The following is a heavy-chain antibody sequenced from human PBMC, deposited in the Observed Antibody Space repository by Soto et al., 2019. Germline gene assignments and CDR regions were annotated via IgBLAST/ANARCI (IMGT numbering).Heavy chain of an antibody. J-gene: IGHJ6*02. CDR2: IYHSGST. Sequence: PSETLSLTCAVSGYSISSGYYWGWIRQPPGKGLEWIGSIYHSGSTYYNPSLKSRVTVSVDTSKNQLSLKLSSVTAADTAVYYCARCIAADATGVLAYYYYGLDVWGQGTTVTVSS. V-gene: IGHV4-38-2*01. CDR1: GYSISSGYY. D-gene: IGHD6-13*01. CDR3: ARCIAADATGVLAYYYYGLDV.